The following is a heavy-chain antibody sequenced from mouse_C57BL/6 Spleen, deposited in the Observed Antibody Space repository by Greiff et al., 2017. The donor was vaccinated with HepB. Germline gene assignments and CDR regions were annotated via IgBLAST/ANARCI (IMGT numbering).Heavy chain of an antibody. CDR3: AYYGSSDWYFDV. D-gene: IGHD1-1*01. Sequence: VKLQESGPGLVQPSQSLSITCTVSGFSLTSYGVHWVRQSPGKGLEWLGVIWRGGSTDYNAAFMSRLSITKDNSKSQVFFKMNSLQADDTAIYYCAYYGSSDWYFDVWGTGTTVTVSS. V-gene: IGHV2-5*01. CDR2: IWRGGST. J-gene: IGHJ1*03. CDR1: GFSLTSYG.